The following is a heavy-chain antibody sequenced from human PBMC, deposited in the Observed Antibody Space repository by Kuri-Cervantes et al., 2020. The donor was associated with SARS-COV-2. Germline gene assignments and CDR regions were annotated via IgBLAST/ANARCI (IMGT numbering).Heavy chain of an antibody. J-gene: IGHJ4*02. CDR3: ARSSSGSYSDFEF. CDR1: GYTFTSFY. V-gene: IGHV1-46*01. CDR2: ISPIVGDT. D-gene: IGHD1-26*01. Sequence: ASVKVSCKASGYTFTSFYLHWVRQAPGQGLEWMAIISPIVGDTTYAQRFRDRVSVTKDTSTSTVYMVLRSLIFEDTAVYYCARSSSGSYSDFEFWGQGTLVTVSS.